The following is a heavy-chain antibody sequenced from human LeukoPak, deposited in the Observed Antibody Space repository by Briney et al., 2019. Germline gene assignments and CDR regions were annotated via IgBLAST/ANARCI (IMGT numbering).Heavy chain of an antibody. CDR3: VREGNELLSKNFDY. CDR2: ISPHSGVT. CDR1: GFTLTVYY. J-gene: IGHJ4*02. Sequence: ASVKVSCKASGFTLTVYYIHWVRQAPGQGLEWMGYISPHSGVTNSPQKFQGRVTMTTDTSISAAYMELSGLISDDTAMYYCVREGNELLSKNFDYWGQGTLVTVSS. V-gene: IGHV1-2*02. D-gene: IGHD2-21*02.